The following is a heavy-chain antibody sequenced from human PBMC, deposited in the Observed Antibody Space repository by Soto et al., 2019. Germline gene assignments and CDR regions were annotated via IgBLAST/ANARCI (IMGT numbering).Heavy chain of an antibody. CDR1: GFTFSSYW. CDR3: AILEFLYDFWSGSSRYPIDY. D-gene: IGHD3-3*01. J-gene: IGHJ4*02. CDR2: IKQDGSEK. V-gene: IGHV3-7*03. Sequence: GGSLRLSCAASGFTFSSYWMSWVRQAPGKGLEWVANIKQDGSEKYYVDSVKGRFTISRDNAKNSLYLQMNSLRAEDTAVYYCAILEFLYDFWSGSSRYPIDYWGQGTLVTVSS.